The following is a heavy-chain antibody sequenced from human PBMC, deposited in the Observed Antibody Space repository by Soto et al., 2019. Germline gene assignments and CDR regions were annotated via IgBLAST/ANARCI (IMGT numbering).Heavy chain of an antibody. CDR3: ARGPVYYYDSSGYFPDY. CDR1: GFTFSSYA. J-gene: IGHJ4*02. D-gene: IGHD3-22*01. CDR2: ISGSGGST. V-gene: IGHV3-23*01. Sequence: EVQLLESGGGLVQPGGSLRLSCAASGFTFSSYAMSWVRQAPGKGLEWVSAISGSGGSTYYADSVKGRFTISRDNSKNTLYLQMNSLRAEDTAVYYCARGPVYYYDSSGYFPDYWGQGTLVTVSS.